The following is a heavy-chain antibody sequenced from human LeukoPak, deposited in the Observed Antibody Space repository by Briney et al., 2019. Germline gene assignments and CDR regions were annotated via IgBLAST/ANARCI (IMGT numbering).Heavy chain of an antibody. Sequence: ASVKVSCKASGYTFTGYYMHWVRQAPGQGLEWVGWINPNSGGTNYAQKFQGRVTMTRDTSISTAYMELSRLRSDDTAVYYCARLPYRGYNEDYFDYWGQGTLVTVSS. CDR1: GYTFTGYY. CDR2: INPNSGGT. CDR3: ARLPYRGYNEDYFDY. D-gene: IGHD1-14*01. V-gene: IGHV1-2*02. J-gene: IGHJ4*02.